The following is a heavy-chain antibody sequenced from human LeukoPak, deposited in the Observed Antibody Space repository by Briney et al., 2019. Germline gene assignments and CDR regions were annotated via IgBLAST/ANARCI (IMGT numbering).Heavy chain of an antibody. D-gene: IGHD3-10*01. J-gene: IGHJ3*02. CDR2: ISYDGSNK. CDR3: AKVAFYGSGPGI. V-gene: IGHV3-30*18. Sequence: PGGSLRLSCAASGFTFSSYSMNWVRQAPGKGLEWVAVISYDGSNKYYADSVKGRFTISRDNSKNTLYLQMNSLRAEDTAVYYCAKVAFYGSGPGIWGQGTMVTVSS. CDR1: GFTFSSYS.